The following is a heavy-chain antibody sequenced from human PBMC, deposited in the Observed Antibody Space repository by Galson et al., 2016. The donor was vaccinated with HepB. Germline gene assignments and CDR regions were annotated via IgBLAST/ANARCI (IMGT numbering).Heavy chain of an antibody. CDR3: AKRPYSYGWHYGMDV. CDR1: SYA. V-gene: IGHV3-23*01. D-gene: IGHD5-18*01. CDR2: ITSGGTT. J-gene: IGHJ6*02. Sequence: SYAMSWVRQAPGKGLEWVSGITSGGTTYYADSVKGRFTISRDNSKNILYLQMKSLRDEDTAVYYCAKRPYSYGWHYGMDVWGQGTMVTVSS.